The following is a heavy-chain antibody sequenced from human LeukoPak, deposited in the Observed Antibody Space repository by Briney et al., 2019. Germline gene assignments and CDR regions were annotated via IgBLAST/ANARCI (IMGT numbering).Heavy chain of an antibody. D-gene: IGHD3-3*01. Sequence: QTGGSLRLSCAASGFTFSSYSMNWVRQAPGKGLEWVSYISSSSSTIYYADSVKGRFTISRDNAKNSLYLQMNSLRDEDTAVYYCARGDYDFWSGYLNWFDPWGQGTLVTVSS. CDR2: ISSSSSTI. J-gene: IGHJ5*02. CDR3: ARGDYDFWSGYLNWFDP. CDR1: GFTFSSYS. V-gene: IGHV3-48*02.